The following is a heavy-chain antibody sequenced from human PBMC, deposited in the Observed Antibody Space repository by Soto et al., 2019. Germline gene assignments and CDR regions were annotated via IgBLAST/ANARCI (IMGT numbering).Heavy chain of an antibody. Sequence: APVKLSCKASGYTFTSYDINWVRQATGQGLEWMGWMNPNSGNTGYAQKFQGRVTMTRNTSISTAYMELSSLRSEDTAVYYCARGRQGTYSSSWYEDYWGQGTLDTVSS. D-gene: IGHD6-13*01. V-gene: IGHV1-8*01. CDR1: GYTFTSYD. CDR3: ARGRQGTYSSSWYEDY. J-gene: IGHJ4*02. CDR2: MNPNSGNT.